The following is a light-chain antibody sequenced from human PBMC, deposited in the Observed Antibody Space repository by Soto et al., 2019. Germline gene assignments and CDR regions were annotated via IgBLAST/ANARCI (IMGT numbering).Light chain of an antibody. Sequence: EIVLTQSPGTLSLSPGERATLSCRASQSVSSSYLAWYQQKPGQAPRLLIYGASRRATGIPDRFSGSGSGTDFTLTISRLEPEDFAVYYCQQCASSPRTFGQGTKVQSK. V-gene: IGKV3-20*01. J-gene: IGKJ1*01. CDR3: QQCASSPRT. CDR2: GAS. CDR1: QSVSSSY.